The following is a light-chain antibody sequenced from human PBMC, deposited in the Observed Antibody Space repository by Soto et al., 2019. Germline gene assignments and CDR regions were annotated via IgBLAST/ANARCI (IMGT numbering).Light chain of an antibody. J-gene: IGKJ1*01. CDR3: QQYGSSGT. CDR1: QSASRSY. V-gene: IGKV3-20*01. CDR2: GAS. Sequence: EIVFTQSTGTLSFSPGEIATLSCRATQSASRSYLAWYQQNPGQVPRLLIYGASSRATGIPDRFSGSGSGTDFTLPISRLEPEDFAVYYCQQYGSSGTFGQGTKVAIK.